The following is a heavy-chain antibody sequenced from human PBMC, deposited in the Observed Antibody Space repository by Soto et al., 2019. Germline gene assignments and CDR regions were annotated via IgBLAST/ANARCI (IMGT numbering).Heavy chain of an antibody. CDR2: INESRNI. D-gene: IGHD3-16*01. V-gene: IGHV4-34*01. J-gene: IGHJ6*03. CDR3: GRSLILLLGALCRWGGYYYMDV. Sequence: QVQLQQWGAGLLKPSETLSLTCAVYGGSFSGYQWSWIRQTPGTGLEWIREINESRNINYNPFLKGRVPNFIGPPKKPIPLEPSFGAGAGRAVYFWGRSLILLLGALCRWGGYYYMDVWGKGTTVTVSS. CDR1: GGSFSGYQ.